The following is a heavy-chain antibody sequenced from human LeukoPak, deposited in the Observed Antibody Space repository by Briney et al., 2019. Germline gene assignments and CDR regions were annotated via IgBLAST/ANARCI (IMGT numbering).Heavy chain of an antibody. D-gene: IGHD1-14*01. J-gene: IGHJ3*02. CDR1: GGSINNYY. CDR2: IYYSGST. CDR3: ARYRNEALFAFDI. Sequence: SETLSLTCTVSGGSINNYYWSWIRQPPGKGLEWIGYIYYSGSTNYNPSLKSRVTISVDTSKNQFSLKLNSVTAADTAVYYCARYRNEALFAFDIWGQGTMVTVSS. V-gene: IGHV4-59*01.